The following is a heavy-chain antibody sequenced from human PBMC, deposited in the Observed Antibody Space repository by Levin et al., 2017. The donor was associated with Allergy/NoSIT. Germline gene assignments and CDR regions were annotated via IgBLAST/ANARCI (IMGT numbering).Heavy chain of an antibody. Sequence: ASVKVSCAASGFTFSTYVMHWVRQAPGKGLEYVSAISANGGSKYYADSVKGRFTISRDNSKNTLFLQMGSLGVDDMAIYYCVRRGYNYGYDYWGQGTLVTVSS. V-gene: IGHV3-64*02. CDR1: GFTFSTYV. D-gene: IGHD5-18*01. CDR2: ISANGGSK. CDR3: VRRGYNYGYDY. J-gene: IGHJ4*02.